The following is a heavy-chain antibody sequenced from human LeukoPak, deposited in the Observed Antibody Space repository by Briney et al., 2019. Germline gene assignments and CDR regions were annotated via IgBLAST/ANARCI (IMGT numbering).Heavy chain of an antibody. Sequence: ASVKVSCKASGYTFTGYYMHWVRQAPGQGLEWMGWINPNSGGTNYAQKFQGRVTMTRDTSISTAYMELSRLRSDDTAVYYCARVEDGYNWGFDYWGQGTLVTVSS. D-gene: IGHD5-24*01. J-gene: IGHJ4*02. CDR1: GYTFTGYY. CDR2: INPNSGGT. CDR3: ARVEDGYNWGFDY. V-gene: IGHV1-2*02.